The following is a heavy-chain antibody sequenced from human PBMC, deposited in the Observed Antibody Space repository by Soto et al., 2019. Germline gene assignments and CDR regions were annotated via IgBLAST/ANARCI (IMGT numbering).Heavy chain of an antibody. D-gene: IGHD3-22*01. CDR2: IVVGSGNT. CDR3: AADIPKYYYDSSGYLYRFDY. Sequence: SVKVSCKASGFTFTSSAVQWVRQARGQRLEWIGWIVVGSGNTNYAQKFQERVTITRDMSTSTAYMELSSLRSEDTAVYYCAADIPKYYYDSSGYLYRFDYWGQGTLVTVSS. V-gene: IGHV1-58*01. CDR1: GFTFTSSA. J-gene: IGHJ4*02.